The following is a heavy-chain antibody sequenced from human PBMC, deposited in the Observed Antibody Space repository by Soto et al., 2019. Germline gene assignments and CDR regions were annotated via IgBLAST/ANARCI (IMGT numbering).Heavy chain of an antibody. D-gene: IGHD2-2*01. V-gene: IGHV3-9*01. CDR2: ISWNSGRK. CDR1: SFTLDEYA. J-gene: IGHJ4*02. CDR3: AKGDGASYCSSTSCSIDY. Sequence: GGSLRLSCTASSFTLDEYAMHWVRQAPGKGLEWVSSISWNSGRKVYADSVKGRFTISRDNTNNSLYLQMNSLRTEDTALYYCAKGDGASYCSSTSCSIDYWGQGTLVTVSS.